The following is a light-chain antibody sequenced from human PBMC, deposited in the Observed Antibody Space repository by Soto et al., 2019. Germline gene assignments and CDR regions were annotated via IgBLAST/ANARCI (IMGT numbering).Light chain of an antibody. CDR2: DVS. CDR3: SSYTSSRGV. CDR1: SSDVGGYNY. Sequence: QSALTQPASVSGSPGQSITISCTGTSSDVGGYNYVSWYQQHPGKAPKLMIYDVSNRPSGVSNRFSGSKSGNTASLTISGLQAEDGADYYCSSYTSSRGVFGGGTKLTVL. V-gene: IGLV2-14*01. J-gene: IGLJ2*01.